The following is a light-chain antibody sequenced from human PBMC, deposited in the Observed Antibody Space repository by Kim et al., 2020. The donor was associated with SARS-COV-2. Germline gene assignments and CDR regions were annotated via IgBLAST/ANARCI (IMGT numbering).Light chain of an antibody. J-gene: IGKJ1*01. V-gene: IGKV3-20*01. CDR2: GAS. Sequence: STGDRATLSCKASQSFRGNYLAWYQQKPGQAPRLLIHGASNRASGIPDRFSGSGSGTDFTLSISRLEPEDFALYYCQQYGISPWTFGQGTKVDIK. CDR3: QQYGISPWT. CDR1: QSFRGNY.